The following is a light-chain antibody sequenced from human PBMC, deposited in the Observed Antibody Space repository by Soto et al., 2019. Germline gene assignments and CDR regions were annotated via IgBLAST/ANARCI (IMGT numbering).Light chain of an antibody. CDR2: GVS. V-gene: IGKV3-15*01. CDR3: QQYGDWPLT. J-gene: IGKJ4*01. CDR1: QSVRSTY. Sequence: EIVMTQSPVTLSVSPGEGATLSCRASQSVRSTYLAWYQQKPGQAPRLLIFGVSNRAAGIPARFSGSGSGTEFTLTISSLQSEDFAVYYCQQYGDWPLTFGGGTKVEIK.